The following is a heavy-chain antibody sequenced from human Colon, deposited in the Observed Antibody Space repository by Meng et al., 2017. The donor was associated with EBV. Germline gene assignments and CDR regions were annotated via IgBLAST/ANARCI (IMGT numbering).Heavy chain of an antibody. D-gene: IGHD5-18*01. CDR3: ARGGYYSFDY. V-gene: IGHV4-4*02. CDR1: GGSISSVYW. Sequence: QGHLQKSGPGLGKPSETLSLTCAVSGGSISSVYWWTWVRQSPGKGLEWIGEIYHSGSTNYNPSLKSRFTISVDKSKNQFSLKLTSVTAADTAVYYCARGGYYSFDYWGQRTLVTVSS. CDR2: IYHSGST. J-gene: IGHJ4*02.